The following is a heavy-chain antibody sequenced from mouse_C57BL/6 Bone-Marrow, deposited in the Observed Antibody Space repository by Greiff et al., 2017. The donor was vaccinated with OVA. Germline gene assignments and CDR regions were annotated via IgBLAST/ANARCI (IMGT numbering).Heavy chain of an antibody. CDR1: GFTFSDYG. Sequence: EVQLVESGGGLVKPGGSLKLSCAASGFTFSDYGMHWVRQAPEKGLEWVAYISSGSSTIYYADTVKGRFTLSRDNAKNTLFLQMTSLSSEDTAMYYCARRYYSWFAYWGQGTLVTVSA. D-gene: IGHD1-1*01. J-gene: IGHJ3*01. CDR2: ISSGSSTI. V-gene: IGHV5-17*01. CDR3: ARRYYSWFAY.